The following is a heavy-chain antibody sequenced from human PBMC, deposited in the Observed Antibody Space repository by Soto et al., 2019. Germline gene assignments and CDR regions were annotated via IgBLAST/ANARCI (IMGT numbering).Heavy chain of an antibody. Sequence: SVKDFCKASGGTFSSYAISCVRQAAGRGLEWMGGIIPIFGTANSAQKFKGRVTITADESTSTAYMELSSLRSADTAVYYCARGRYYDSSGYPLDYWGQGTLVTVSS. D-gene: IGHD3-22*01. CDR1: GGTFSSYA. CDR3: ARGRYYDSSGYPLDY. V-gene: IGHV1-69*13. J-gene: IGHJ4*02. CDR2: IIPIFGTA.